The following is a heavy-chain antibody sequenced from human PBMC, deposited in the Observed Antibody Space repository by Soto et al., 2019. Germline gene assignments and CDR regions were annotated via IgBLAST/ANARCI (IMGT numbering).Heavy chain of an antibody. CDR2: ITPSGGST. CDR3: AREKVGSSAYYYSYYGMDV. V-gene: IGHV1-46*01. J-gene: IGHJ6*02. Sequence: QVQLVQSGAEVKKPGASVKVSCKASGYTFTSYYMHWVRQAPGQRLEWMGIITPSGGSTRYAQKFKGRVTMTRDTSTSTVYMELSSLRSEDTAVYYCAREKVGSSAYYYSYYGMDVWGQGTTVTVSS. D-gene: IGHD3-22*01. CDR1: GYTFTSYY.